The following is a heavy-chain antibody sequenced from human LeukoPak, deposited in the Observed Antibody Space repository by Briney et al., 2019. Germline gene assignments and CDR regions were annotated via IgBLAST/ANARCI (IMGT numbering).Heavy chain of an antibody. J-gene: IGHJ3*02. CDR2: IYYSGST. CDR3: ARSRVTYYDFWSGYPDAFDI. Sequence: PSETLSLTCTVSGGSISSYYWSRIRQPPGKGLEWIGYIYYSGSTNYNPSLKSRVTISVDTSKNQFSLKLSSVTAADTAVYYCARSRVTYYDFWSGYPDAFDIWGQGTMVTVSS. D-gene: IGHD3-3*01. V-gene: IGHV4-59*08. CDR1: GGSISSYY.